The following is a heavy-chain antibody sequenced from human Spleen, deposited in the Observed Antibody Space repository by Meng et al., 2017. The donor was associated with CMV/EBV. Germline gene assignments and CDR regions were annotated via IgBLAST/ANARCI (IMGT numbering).Heavy chain of an antibody. V-gene: IGHV4-30-4*08. Sequence: SETLSLTCTVSGGSISSGDYYWSWIRQPPGKGLEWIGYIYYSGSTYYNPSLKSRVTISVDTSKNQFSLKLSSVTAADTAVYYCARVVNARSSWFDPWGQGILVTVS. CDR3: ARVVNARSSWFDP. CDR2: IYYSGST. D-gene: IGHD3-10*01. J-gene: IGHJ5*02. CDR1: GGSISSGDYY.